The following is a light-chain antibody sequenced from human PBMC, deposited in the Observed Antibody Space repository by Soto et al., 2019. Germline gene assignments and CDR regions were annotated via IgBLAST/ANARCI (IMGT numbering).Light chain of an antibody. J-gene: IGKJ2*01. Sequence: DIQMTQSPSSLSASVGDRVTITCRASRSIGNYLNWYQQYPESAPKLLIYLTSRLQSGVPSRFSGSGSGTDFTLTISSLQPEDFATYYCQQSHTTPYSFGQGTKLEI. CDR3: QQSHTTPYS. CDR2: LTS. V-gene: IGKV1-39*01. CDR1: RSIGNY.